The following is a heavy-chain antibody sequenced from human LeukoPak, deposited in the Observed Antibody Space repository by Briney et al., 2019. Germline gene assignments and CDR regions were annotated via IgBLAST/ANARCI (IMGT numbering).Heavy chain of an antibody. J-gene: IGHJ4*02. Sequence: SETLSLTCAVYGGSFSGYYWSWIRQPPGKGLEWIGEINHSGSTNYNPSLKSRVTISVDTSKNQFSLKLSSVTAADTAVYYCARADYDFWSGYYKVAAFDYWGQGTLVTVSS. CDR2: INHSGST. CDR3: ARADYDFWSGYYKVAAFDY. CDR1: GGSFSGYY. D-gene: IGHD3-3*01. V-gene: IGHV4-34*01.